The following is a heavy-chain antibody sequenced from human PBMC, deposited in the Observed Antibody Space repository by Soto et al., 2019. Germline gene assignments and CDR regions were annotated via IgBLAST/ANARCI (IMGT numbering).Heavy chain of an antibody. CDR1: AGSISTTNW. CDR2: IYHTGTT. D-gene: IGHD3-10*01. Sequence: PSETLSLICAVSAGSISTTNWYVWVRQPPGMGLEWIGEIYHTGTTTYNPSLKSRVTMSVDTSKNQFSLRLSFVTAADTAVYYCATSSGSAYGLDVWGPGATVTVSS. J-gene: IGHJ6*02. CDR3: ATSSGSAYGLDV. V-gene: IGHV4-4*02.